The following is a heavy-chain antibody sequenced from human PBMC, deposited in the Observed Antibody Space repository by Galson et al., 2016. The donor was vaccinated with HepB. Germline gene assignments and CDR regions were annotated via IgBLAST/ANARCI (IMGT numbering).Heavy chain of an antibody. CDR2: INSDGSAT. D-gene: IGHD4-17*01. CDR1: GFTFSSYW. J-gene: IGHJ6*02. V-gene: IGHV3-74*01. CDR3: ARELVMNGEYDYYYFGMVV. Sequence: SLRLSCAASGFTFSSYWMHWVRQAPGGGLVWVSRINSDGSATTYADSGKGRFTISRDNPRTTLYLQMVSLRAEDTAVYYCARELVMNGEYDYYYFGMVVWGQGTTVTLSS.